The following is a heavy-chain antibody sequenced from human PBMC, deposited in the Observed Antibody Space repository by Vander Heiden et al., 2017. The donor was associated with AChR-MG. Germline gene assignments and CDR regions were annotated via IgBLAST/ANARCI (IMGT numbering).Heavy chain of an antibody. J-gene: IGHJ3*02. Sequence: EVQLVESGGGLVQPGGSLRLSCSASGFTFSSNWMHWVRQPPGKGLVWLSRINSDGASTNYADSVKGRLTISRDNAKDILYLQMSSVRAEDTAVYYCARALGGTRNALDIWGQGTVVTVSS. CDR3: ARALGGTRNALDI. CDR1: GFTFSSNW. CDR2: INSDGAST. V-gene: IGHV3-74*01.